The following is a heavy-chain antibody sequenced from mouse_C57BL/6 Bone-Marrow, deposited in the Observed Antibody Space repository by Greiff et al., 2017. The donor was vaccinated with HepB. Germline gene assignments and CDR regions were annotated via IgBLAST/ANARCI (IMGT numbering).Heavy chain of an antibody. V-gene: IGHV5-4*03. Sequence: EVMLVESGGGLVKPGGSLKLSCAASGFTFSSYAMSWVRQTPEKRLEWVATISDGGSYTYYPENVKGRFTISRDNAKNNLYLQMSHLKSEDTAMYYCARGGYYCSSFAMDYWGQGTSVTVSS. CDR2: ISDGGSYT. J-gene: IGHJ4*01. CDR3: ARGGYYCSSFAMDY. D-gene: IGHD1-1*01. CDR1: GFTFSSYA.